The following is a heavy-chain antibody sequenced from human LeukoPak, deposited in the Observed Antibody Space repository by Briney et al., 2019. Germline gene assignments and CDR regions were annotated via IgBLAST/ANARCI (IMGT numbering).Heavy chain of an antibody. CDR3: ARGYSYGYFDY. V-gene: IGHV2-70*04. D-gene: IGHD5-18*01. CDR1: GFSLSTSGMR. Sequence: ESGPALVKPTQTLTLTCTFSGFSLSTSGMRVSWIRQPPGKALEWLARIDWDDDKFYSTSLKTRLTISKDTSKSQVVLTMTNLDTVDTDTYYCARGYSYGYFDYWGQGTLGTVSS. CDR2: IDWDDDK. J-gene: IGHJ4*02.